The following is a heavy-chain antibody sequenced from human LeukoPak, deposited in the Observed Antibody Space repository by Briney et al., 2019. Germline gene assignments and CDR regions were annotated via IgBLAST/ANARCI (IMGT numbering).Heavy chain of an antibody. D-gene: IGHD5-12*01. CDR2: IEYSGST. CDR1: GGSISTYY. CDR3: ARTSGYWPADFDF. Sequence: PSETLSLTCTVSGGSISTYYWNWIRQPPGRGLEWLGYIEYSGSTSYNPSLKSRLTMSVDSSKNHFSLRLRSVTAADTAVYYCARTSGYWPADFDFWGQGALVIVSS. J-gene: IGHJ4*02. V-gene: IGHV4-59*01.